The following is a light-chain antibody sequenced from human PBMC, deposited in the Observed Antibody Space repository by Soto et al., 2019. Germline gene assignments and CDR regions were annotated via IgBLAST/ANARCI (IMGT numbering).Light chain of an antibody. Sequence: EIVLTQSPATLSLSSGERATLSCRASRSVSDYLAWYQQKPGQSPRLLIYGASNRATGIPARFSGSGSGTDFTLTISTLEPEDFAVYYCQQRSSWPLTFGGGTKVDIK. CDR2: GAS. J-gene: IGKJ4*01. V-gene: IGKV3-11*01. CDR1: RSVSDY. CDR3: QQRSSWPLT.